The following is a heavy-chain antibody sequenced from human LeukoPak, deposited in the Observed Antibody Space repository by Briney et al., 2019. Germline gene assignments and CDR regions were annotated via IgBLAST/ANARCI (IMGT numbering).Heavy chain of an antibody. J-gene: IGHJ4*02. D-gene: IGHD5-18*01. V-gene: IGHV4-31*03. Sequence: SETLSLTCTVSGGSISSGGYYWSWIRQHPGKGLEWIGYIYYSGSTYYNPSLKSRVTISVDTSKNQFSLKLSSVTAADTAVYYCARENFGYSYGVFDYWGQGTLVTVSP. CDR1: GGSISSGGYY. CDR3: ARENFGYSYGVFDY. CDR2: IYYSGST.